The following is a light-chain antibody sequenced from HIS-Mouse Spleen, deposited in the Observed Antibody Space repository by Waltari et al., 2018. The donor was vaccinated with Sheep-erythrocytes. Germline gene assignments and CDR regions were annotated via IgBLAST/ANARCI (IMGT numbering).Light chain of an antibody. CDR2: EGS. Sequence: QSALTKPASVSGSPGQSITIPCTGTSSDVGRYNLVSWYQQHPGKAPKLMIYEGSKRPSGVSNRFSGSKSGNTASLTISGLQAEDEADYYCCSYAGSSTWVFGGGTKLTVL. CDR3: CSYAGSSTWV. J-gene: IGLJ3*02. CDR1: SSDVGRYNL. V-gene: IGLV2-23*01.